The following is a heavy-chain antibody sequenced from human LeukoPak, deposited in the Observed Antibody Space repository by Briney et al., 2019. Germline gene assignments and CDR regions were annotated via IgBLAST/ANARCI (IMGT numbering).Heavy chain of an antibody. V-gene: IGHV3-48*02. Sequence: GGSLRLSCAASGFTFNSYNMNWVRQAPGKGLEWVSYISSDSSTIFYADSVKGRFTISRDNVKNSLFLQLNSLRDEDTAVYYCVRDPTRAECSDGSCYLDYWGEGILVSVSS. J-gene: IGHJ4*02. CDR3: VRDPTRAECSDGSCYLDY. D-gene: IGHD3-10*01. CDR2: ISSDSSTI. CDR1: GFTFNSYN.